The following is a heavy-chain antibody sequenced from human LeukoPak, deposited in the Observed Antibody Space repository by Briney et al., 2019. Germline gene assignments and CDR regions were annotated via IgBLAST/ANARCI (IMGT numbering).Heavy chain of an antibody. CDR2: ISGSGGST. D-gene: IGHD2-15*01. CDR3: AKDGVVVSGMDV. J-gene: IGHJ6*02. CDR1: GFTFSSYA. V-gene: IGHV3-23*01. Sequence: SGGSLRLSCAASGFTFSSYAMSWVRRAPGKGLEWVSAISGSGGSTYYADSVKGRFTISRDNSKNTLYLQMNSLRAEDTAVYYCAKDGVVVSGMDVWGQGTTVTVSS.